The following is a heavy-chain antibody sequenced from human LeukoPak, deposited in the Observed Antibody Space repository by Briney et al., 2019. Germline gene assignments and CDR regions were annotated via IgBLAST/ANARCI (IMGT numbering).Heavy chain of an antibody. J-gene: IGHJ4*02. D-gene: IGHD5-24*01. V-gene: IGHV4-39*07. Sequence: PSETLSLTCTVSGGSISSSSYYWGWIRQPPGKGLEWIGSIYYSGSTYYNPSLKSRVTISVDTSKNQFSLKLSSVTAADTAVYYCARIVEMATMIDYWGQGTLVTVSS. CDR3: ARIVEMATMIDY. CDR2: IYYSGST. CDR1: GGSISSSSYY.